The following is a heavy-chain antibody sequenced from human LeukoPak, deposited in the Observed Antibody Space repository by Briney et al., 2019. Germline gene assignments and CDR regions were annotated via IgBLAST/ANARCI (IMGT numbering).Heavy chain of an antibody. CDR1: GFTVSNSY. J-gene: IGHJ4*02. CDR3: ARAAKKYYFDD. Sequence: PGGSLRLSCAASGFTVSNSYMNWVRQAPGKGLEWVSVVYSGGPTYYADSVKGRFTISRDNSKNTLYLQMNSLRAEDTAVYYCARAAKKYYFDDWGQGTLVTVSS. V-gene: IGHV3-53*01. CDR2: VYSGGPT.